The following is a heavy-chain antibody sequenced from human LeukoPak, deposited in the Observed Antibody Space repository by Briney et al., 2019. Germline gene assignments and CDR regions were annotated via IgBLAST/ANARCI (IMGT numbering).Heavy chain of an antibody. CDR2: IDYTGDT. Sequence: PSETLSLTCTVSGGSISNTNYYWGWIRQPPGRGLEWIGSIDYTGDTYFNPSLRSRVSISVDTSKNQFSLKLSSVTAADSAVYYCARALEILWFGDWSGMDVWGQGTTVTVSS. D-gene: IGHD3-10*01. CDR1: GGSISNTNYY. J-gene: IGHJ6*02. V-gene: IGHV4-39*01. CDR3: ARALEILWFGDWSGMDV.